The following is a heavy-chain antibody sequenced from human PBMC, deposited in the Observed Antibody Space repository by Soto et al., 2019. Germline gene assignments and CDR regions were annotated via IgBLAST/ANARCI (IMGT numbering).Heavy chain of an antibody. CDR1: GGSISSSSYY. CDR3: ARADTIFGVVGRFDP. V-gene: IGHV4-39*07. J-gene: IGHJ5*02. CDR2: IYYSGST. Sequence: PSETLSLTCTVSGGSISSSSYYWGWIRQPPGKGLEWIGYIYYSGSTYYNPSLKSRVTISVDTSKNQFSLKLSSVTAADTAVYYCARADTIFGVVGRFDPWGQGTLVTVSS. D-gene: IGHD3-3*01.